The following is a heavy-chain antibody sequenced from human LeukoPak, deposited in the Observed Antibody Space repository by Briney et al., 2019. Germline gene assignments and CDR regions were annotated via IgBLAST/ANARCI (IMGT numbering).Heavy chain of an antibody. D-gene: IGHD3-16*01. V-gene: IGHV3-30-3*01. CDR3: AREAYDYVWGSYGFDY. Sequence: GGSLRLSCAASGYTFSSYAMHWVRQAPGKGLEWVAVISYDGSNKYYADSVKGRFTISRDNSKNTLYLQMNSLRAEGTAVYYCAREAYDYVWGSYGFDYWGQGTLVTVSS. CDR1: GYTFSSYA. J-gene: IGHJ4*02. CDR2: ISYDGSNK.